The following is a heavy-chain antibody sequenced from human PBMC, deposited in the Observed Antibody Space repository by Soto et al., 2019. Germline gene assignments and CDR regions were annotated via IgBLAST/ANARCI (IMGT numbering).Heavy chain of an antibody. CDR1: GFTFSSYG. J-gene: IGHJ4*02. CDR3: AKDVREGMIVVVISMGVDY. Sequence: QVQLVESGGGVVQPGRSLRLSCAASGFTFSSYGMHWVRQAPGKGLEWVAVISYDGSNKYYADSVKGRFTISRDNSKNTLYLQMNSLRAEDTAVYYCAKDVREGMIVVVISMGVDYWGQGTLVTVSS. V-gene: IGHV3-30*18. D-gene: IGHD3-22*01. CDR2: ISYDGSNK.